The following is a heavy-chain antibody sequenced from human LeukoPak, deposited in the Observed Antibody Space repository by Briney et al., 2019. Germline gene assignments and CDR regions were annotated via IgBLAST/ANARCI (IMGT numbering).Heavy chain of an antibody. D-gene: IGHD4-23*01. CDR2: ISSSGGST. Sequence: GGSLRLSCVASGFTFNSYAMNWVRQAPGKGLEWVSGISSSGGSTYYADSVKGRFTISRDNSKDTVYLQMNNLRAEDSAIYYCARGARWAYYFDYWGQGSLVTVSS. CDR3: ARGARWAYYFDY. CDR1: GFTFNSYA. J-gene: IGHJ4*02. V-gene: IGHV3-23*01.